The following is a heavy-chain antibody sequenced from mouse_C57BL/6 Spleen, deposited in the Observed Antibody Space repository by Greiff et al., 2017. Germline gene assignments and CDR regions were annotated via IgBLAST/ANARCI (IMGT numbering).Heavy chain of an antibody. CDR3: ARESKCNFDY. J-gene: IGHJ2*01. CDR1: GFTFSSYA. CDR2: ISDGGSYT. D-gene: IGHD1-3*01. V-gene: IGHV5-4*01. Sequence: EVKLVESGGGLVKPGGSLKLSCAASGFTFSSYAMSWVRQTPETRLEWVATISDGGSYTYYPDNVKGRFTISRDNAKNNLYLQMSHLTSEDTAMYYCARESKCNFDYWGQGTTLTVSS.